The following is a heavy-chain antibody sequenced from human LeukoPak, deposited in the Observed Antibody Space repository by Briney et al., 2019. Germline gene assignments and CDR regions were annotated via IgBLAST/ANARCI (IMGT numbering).Heavy chain of an antibody. CDR1: GFIFSSYS. V-gene: IGHV3-21*01. Sequence: PGGSLRLSCAASGFIFSSYSMNWVRQAPGKGLEWVSSISRSSSYIKYADSVKGRFTISRDNAKNSLYLQMDSLRAEDTAVYHCARVYCSGGDCYSVFDYWGQGTLVTVSS. J-gene: IGHJ4*02. D-gene: IGHD2-15*01. CDR2: ISRSSSYI. CDR3: ARVYCSGGDCYSVFDY.